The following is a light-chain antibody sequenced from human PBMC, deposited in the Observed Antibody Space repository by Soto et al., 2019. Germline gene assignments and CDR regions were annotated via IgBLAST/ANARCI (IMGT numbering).Light chain of an antibody. CDR3: QQYNSNPTWT. J-gene: IGKJ1*01. CDR1: RSISNW. V-gene: IGKV1-5*03. CDR2: KAS. Sequence: DIQMTQSPSTLSASVGESITITCRTSRSISNWLAWYQQKPGKAPKLLIYKASSLESGVPSRFSGSGSGTEFTLTISSPQPDDFASYYCQQYNSNPTWTFGQGTKVEVK.